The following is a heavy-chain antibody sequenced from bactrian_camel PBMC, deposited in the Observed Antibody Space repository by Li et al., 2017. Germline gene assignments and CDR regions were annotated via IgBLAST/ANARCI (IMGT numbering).Heavy chain of an antibody. CDR3: ATIPTCRAVPERVTY. V-gene: IGHV3S53*01. CDR2: IERDGST. CDR1: GAIHRSNC. Sequence: QLVESGGGSVQAGGSLRLSCKAPGAIHRSNCMGWFRQPPEAEREGVAIIERDGSTMYVQSVKGRFTISRDNAKNMLYLQLTGLKTEDTAMYYCATIPTCRAVPERVTYWGQGTQVTVS. D-gene: IGHD5*01. J-gene: IGHJ4*01.